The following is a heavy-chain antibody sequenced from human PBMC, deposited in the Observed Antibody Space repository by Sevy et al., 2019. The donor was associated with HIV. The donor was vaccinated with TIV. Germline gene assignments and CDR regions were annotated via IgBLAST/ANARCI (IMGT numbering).Heavy chain of an antibody. CDR2: FYYSGST. Sequence: SETLSLTCTVSGGSISSSSYYWGWIRQPPGKGLEWVGSFYYSGSTYYNPSLKSRVTISVNTSKNQFSLKLSSVTAADTAVYYCARQAVANWGGHFDYWGQGTLVTVSS. CDR1: GGSISSSSYY. J-gene: IGHJ4*02. CDR3: ARQAVANWGGHFDY. V-gene: IGHV4-39*01. D-gene: IGHD7-27*01.